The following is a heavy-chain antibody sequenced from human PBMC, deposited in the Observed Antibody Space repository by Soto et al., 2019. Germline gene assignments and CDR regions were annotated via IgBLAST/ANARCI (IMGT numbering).Heavy chain of an antibody. CDR2: IDSSSSSK. CDR3: VRDDDSAMALNFDY. Sequence: GGSLRLSCAASGFTFDSYSMNWVRQAPGKGLEWVSYIDSSSSSKHYADSVKGRFTISRDNAKNALYLQMSSLRDEDTAVYYCVRDDDSAMALNFDYWGQGTLVTVSS. CDR1: GFTFDSYS. V-gene: IGHV3-48*02. D-gene: IGHD5-18*01. J-gene: IGHJ4*02.